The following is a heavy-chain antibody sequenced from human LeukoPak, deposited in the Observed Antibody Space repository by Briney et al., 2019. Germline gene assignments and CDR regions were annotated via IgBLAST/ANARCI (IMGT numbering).Heavy chain of an antibody. Sequence: PGGSLRLSCTVSGFTVSSNSMSWVRQAPGKGLEWVSAISGSGGSTYYADSVKGRFTISRDNSKNTLYLQMNSLRAEDTAVYYCAKEAWLRLPSYWGQGTLVTVSS. CDR1: GFTVSSNS. D-gene: IGHD5-12*01. CDR2: ISGSGGST. CDR3: AKEAWLRLPSY. J-gene: IGHJ4*02. V-gene: IGHV3-23*01.